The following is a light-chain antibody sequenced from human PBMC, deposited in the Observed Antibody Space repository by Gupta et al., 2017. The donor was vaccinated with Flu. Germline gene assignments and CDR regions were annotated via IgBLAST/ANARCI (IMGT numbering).Light chain of an antibody. CDR3: QKRSNWPPYT. CDR2: DAS. V-gene: IGKV3-11*01. CDR1: QSVGTY. Sequence: EILLTHTPATLSLSPGERATLSCRASQSVGTYLAWYQQKPGQTPRLLIYDASNRATGIPARFSGSGSGTDFTLTISSLDPEDFAVYYCQKRSNWPPYTFGQGTRLAI. J-gene: IGKJ2*01.